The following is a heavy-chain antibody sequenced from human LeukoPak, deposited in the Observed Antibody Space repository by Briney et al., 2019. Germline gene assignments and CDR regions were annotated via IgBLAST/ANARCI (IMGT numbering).Heavy chain of an antibody. CDR2: IYTSGST. J-gene: IGHJ5*02. CDR1: GGSISSYY. Sequence: PSETLSLTCTVSGGSISSYYWSWIRQPAGKGLEWIGRIYTSGSTNYNPSLKSRVTMSVDTSKNQFSLKLSSVTAADTAVYYCARTPVLRYFDWSYNWFDPWGQGTLVTVSS. D-gene: IGHD3-9*01. CDR3: ARTPVLRYFDWSYNWFDP. V-gene: IGHV4-4*07.